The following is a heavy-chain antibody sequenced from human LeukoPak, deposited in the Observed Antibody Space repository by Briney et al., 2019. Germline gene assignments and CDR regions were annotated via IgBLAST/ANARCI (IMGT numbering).Heavy chain of an antibody. CDR2: IYSGGST. CDR3: ARDSCSGGSCYYYYYYGMDV. D-gene: IGHD2-15*01. V-gene: IGHV3-66*01. J-gene: IGHJ6*02. Sequence: GGSLRLSCAASGFTVSSNYMSWVRQAPGKGLEWVSVIYSGGSTYYADSAKGRFTISRDNSKNTLYLQMNSLRAEDTAVYYCARDSCSGGSCYYYYYYGMDVWGQGTTVTVSS. CDR1: GFTVSSNY.